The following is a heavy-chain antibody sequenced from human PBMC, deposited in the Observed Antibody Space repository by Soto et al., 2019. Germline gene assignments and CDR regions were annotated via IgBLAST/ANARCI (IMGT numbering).Heavy chain of an antibody. D-gene: IGHD3-3*02. Sequence: QVQLQESGPGLVKPSETLSLTCTVSGGSVSSGSYYWSWIRQPPGKGLEWIGYIYYSGSTNYNPSLNSRLTISVDTSKNQFSLKLSSVTAADTAVYYCARETSLASGGGMDVWGQGTTVTVSS. J-gene: IGHJ6*02. CDR2: IYYSGST. CDR3: ARETSLASGGGMDV. CDR1: GGSVSSGSYY. V-gene: IGHV4-61*01.